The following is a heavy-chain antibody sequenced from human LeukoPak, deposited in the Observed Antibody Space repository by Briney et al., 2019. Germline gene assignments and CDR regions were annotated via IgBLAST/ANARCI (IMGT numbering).Heavy chain of an antibody. CDR1: GGSISSGGYY. CDR3: ARGISDYGDYFDY. J-gene: IGHJ4*02. D-gene: IGHD4-17*01. CDR2: IYYSGST. Sequence: SQTLSLTCTVSGGSISSGGYYWSWIRQHPGMGLEWIGYIYYSGSTYYNPSLKSRVTISVDTSKNQFSLKLSSVTAADTAVYYCARGISDYGDYFDYWGQGTLVTVSS. V-gene: IGHV4-31*03.